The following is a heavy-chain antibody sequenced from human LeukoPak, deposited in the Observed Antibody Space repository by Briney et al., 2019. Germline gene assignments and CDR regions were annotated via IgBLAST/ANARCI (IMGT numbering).Heavy chain of an antibody. V-gene: IGHV3-21*01. CDR3: ARAPTKPAFDY. CDR1: GFTFSSYS. CDR2: ISSSSYI. J-gene: IGHJ4*02. Sequence: GGSLRLSCAASGFTFSSYSMNWVRQAPGKGLEWVSSISSSSYIYYADSVKGRFTISRDNAKNSLYLQMNSLRAEDTAVYYCARAPTKPAFDYWGQGTLVTVSS.